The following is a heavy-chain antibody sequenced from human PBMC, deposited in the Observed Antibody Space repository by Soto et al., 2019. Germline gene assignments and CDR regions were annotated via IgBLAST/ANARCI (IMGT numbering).Heavy chain of an antibody. CDR3: ARDKITGLFDY. J-gene: IGHJ4*02. CDR1: GGSFSGYC. V-gene: IGHV4-34*01. CDR2: INHSGST. Sequence: SETLSRTCDGYGGSFSGYCWTWIRPPPGTGLEWIGEINHSGSTNYNPSLKSRVTISVDTSKNQFSLKLTSVTAADTAVYYCARDKITGLFDYWGQGTLVTVSS. D-gene: IGHD2-8*02.